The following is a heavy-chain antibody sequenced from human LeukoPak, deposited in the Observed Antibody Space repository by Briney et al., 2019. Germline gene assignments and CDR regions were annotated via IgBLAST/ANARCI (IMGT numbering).Heavy chain of an antibody. V-gene: IGHV1-8*01. Sequence: ASVKVSCKASGYTFTSYDINWVRQAPGQGLEWMGWMNPNSGNTGYAQKFQGRVTMTEDTSTDTAYMELSSLRSEDTAVYYCATLVLRFPGPIYWGQGTLVTVSS. D-gene: IGHD2-2*02. CDR3: ATLVLRFPGPIY. J-gene: IGHJ4*02. CDR1: GYTFTSYD. CDR2: MNPNSGNT.